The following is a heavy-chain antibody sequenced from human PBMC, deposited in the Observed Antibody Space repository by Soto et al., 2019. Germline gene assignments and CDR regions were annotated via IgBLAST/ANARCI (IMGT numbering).Heavy chain of an antibody. CDR1: GGSFSGYY. D-gene: IGHD4-4*01. J-gene: IGHJ4*02. V-gene: IGHV4-34*01. CDR2: INHSGST. Sequence: SETLSLTCAVYGGSFSGYYWSWIRQPPGKGLEWIGEINHSGSTNYNPSLKSRVTISVDTSKNQFSLKLSSVTAADTAVYYCARGVTTSAPPPDYWGQGTLVTVSS. CDR3: ARGVTTSAPPPDY.